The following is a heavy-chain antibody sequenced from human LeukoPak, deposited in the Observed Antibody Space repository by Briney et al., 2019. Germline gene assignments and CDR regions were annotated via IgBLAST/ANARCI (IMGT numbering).Heavy chain of an antibody. V-gene: IGHV3-33*01. J-gene: IGHJ4*02. Sequence: GGSLRISCAASGCTFSSYGMHWVRQAPGKGLEWVAVIWYDGSKKYYADSVKGRFTISRDNSKNTVYLQMNSLRAEDTAVYYCARVSPEIVVVTGTGAPDYWGQGTLVTVSS. CDR3: ARVSPEIVVVTGTGAPDY. CDR1: GCTFSSYG. CDR2: IWYDGSKK. D-gene: IGHD2-21*02.